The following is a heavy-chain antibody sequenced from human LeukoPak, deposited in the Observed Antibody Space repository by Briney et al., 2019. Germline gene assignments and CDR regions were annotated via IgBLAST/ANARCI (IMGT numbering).Heavy chain of an antibody. J-gene: IGHJ4*02. D-gene: IGHD1-26*01. Sequence: PGGSLRLSCAASGITFRNYGMHWVRQAPGKGLEWVAFIWYDGSNKYYADSVKGRFTISRDNSRNTLFLQMNSLRVEDTAVYYCRAAASTTRDYWGQGTLVTVST. CDR3: RAAASTTRDY. V-gene: IGHV3-30*02. CDR2: IWYDGSNK. CDR1: GITFRNYG.